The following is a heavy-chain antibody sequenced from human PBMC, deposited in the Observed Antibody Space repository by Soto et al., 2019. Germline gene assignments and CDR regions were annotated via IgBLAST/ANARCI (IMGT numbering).Heavy chain of an antibody. CDR3: ARAAVPADWFDP. D-gene: IGHD2-2*01. V-gene: IGHV4-30-4*01. J-gene: IGHJ5*02. CDR2: IYYSGSS. CDR1: GGSISSGDHY. Sequence: PSETLSLTCTVSGGSISSGDHYWSWIRQPPGKGLEWIGYIYYSGSSYLNTSPKSRVTISVDTSKNQFSLRLSSVTAADTAVYYCARAAVPADWFDPWGQGTLVTAPQ.